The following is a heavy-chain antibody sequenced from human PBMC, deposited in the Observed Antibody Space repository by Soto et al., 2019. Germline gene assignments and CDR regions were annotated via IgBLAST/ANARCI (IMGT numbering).Heavy chain of an antibody. CDR1: GASTSSYY. CDR2: VHYSGST. D-gene: IGHD3-22*01. CDR3: SSSIDNGGYYFSNC. V-gene: IGHV4-59*01. Sequence: QVQLQESGPGLVKPSETLSLTCSVSGASTSSYYWSWIRQSPRKGLEWIGYVHYSGSTNYNPSLRIRVSMSVDTSRNQSSLKLISVTAADAAVYYCSSSIDNGGYYFSNCWGQGTLVTVSS. J-gene: IGHJ4*02.